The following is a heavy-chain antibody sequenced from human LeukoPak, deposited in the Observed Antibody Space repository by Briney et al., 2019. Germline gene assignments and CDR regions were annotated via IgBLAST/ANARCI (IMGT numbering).Heavy chain of an antibody. Sequence: GGSLRLSCAASGFTFSSYSMNWVRQAPGKGLEWVSSISSSSSYIYYADSVKGRFTISRDNAKNSLYLQMNSLRAEDTAMYYCARDWPTIAAAGTIPEYFQHWGQGTLVTVSS. J-gene: IGHJ1*01. D-gene: IGHD6-13*01. CDR1: GFTFSSYS. CDR2: ISSSSSYI. CDR3: ARDWPTIAAAGTIPEYFQH. V-gene: IGHV3-21*01.